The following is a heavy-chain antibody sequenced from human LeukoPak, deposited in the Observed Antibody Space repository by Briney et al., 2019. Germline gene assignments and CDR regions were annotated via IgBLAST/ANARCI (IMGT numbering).Heavy chain of an antibody. CDR2: IKQDGSEK. CDR3: ARDRGGAYDFWSGYYTGYFDY. V-gene: IGHV3-7*01. CDR1: GFTFSSYW. Sequence: GGSLRLSCAASGFTFSSYWMSWVRQAPGKGLEWVANIKQDGSEKYYVDSVKGRFTISRDNAKNSLYLQMNSLRAEDTAVYYCARDRGGAYDFWSGYYTGYFDYWAQGTLVPVSS. J-gene: IGHJ4*02. D-gene: IGHD3-3*01.